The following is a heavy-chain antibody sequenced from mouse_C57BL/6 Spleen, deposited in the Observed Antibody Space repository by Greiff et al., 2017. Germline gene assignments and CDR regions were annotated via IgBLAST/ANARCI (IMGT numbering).Heavy chain of an antibody. CDR1: GHTFTSYW. CDR3: APYDYDAWFAY. J-gene: IGHJ3*01. V-gene: IGHV1-64*01. Sequence: QVQLQQPGAELVKPGASVKLSCKASGHTFTSYWMHWVKQRPGQGLEWIGMIHPNSGSTNYNEKFKSKATLTVDKSSSTAYMQLSSLTSEDSAVYYCAPYDYDAWFAYWGQGTLVTVSA. CDR2: IHPNSGST. D-gene: IGHD2-4*01.